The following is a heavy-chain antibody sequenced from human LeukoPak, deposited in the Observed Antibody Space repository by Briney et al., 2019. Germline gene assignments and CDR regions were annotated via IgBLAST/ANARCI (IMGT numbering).Heavy chain of an antibody. CDR1: GYTFTGYY. CDR2: INPNSGGT. CDR3: AREVPGSNQIFDY. D-gene: IGHD4-11*01. J-gene: IGHJ4*02. V-gene: IGHV1-2*02. Sequence: ASVKVSCKASGYTFTGYYMHWVRQAPGQGLEWMGWINPNSGGTNYAQKFQGRVTMTRGTSISTAYMELSRLRSDDTAVYYCAREVPGSNQIFDYWGQGTLVTVSS.